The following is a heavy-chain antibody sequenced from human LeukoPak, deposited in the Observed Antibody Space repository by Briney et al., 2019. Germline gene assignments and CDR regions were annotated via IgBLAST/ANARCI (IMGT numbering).Heavy chain of an antibody. CDR1: DYSISSGYGYY. D-gene: IGHD3-10*01. CDR2: IYYSGST. J-gene: IGHJ6*03. CDR3: ARGRSSMVRGYYYYYMDV. V-gene: IGHV4-61*08. Sequence: PSETLSLTCTVSDYSISSGYGYYWGWIRQPPGKGLEWIGYIYYSGSTNYNPSLKSRVTISVDTSKNQFSLKLSSVTAADTAVYYCARGRSSMVRGYYYYYMDVWGKGTTVTVSS.